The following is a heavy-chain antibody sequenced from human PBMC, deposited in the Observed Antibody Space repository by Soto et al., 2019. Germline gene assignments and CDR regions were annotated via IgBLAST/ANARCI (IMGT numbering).Heavy chain of an antibody. CDR1: GYTFTSYG. V-gene: IGHV1-18*04. J-gene: IGHJ4*02. CDR2: ISAYNGNT. D-gene: IGHD3-3*01. Sequence: ASVKVSCKASGYTFTSYGSSWVRQAPGQGLEWMGWISAYNGNTNYAQKLQGRVTMTTDTSTSTAYMELRSLRSDDTAVYYCARGLITIFGVVIPRFDYWGQGTLVTVSS. CDR3: ARGLITIFGVVIPRFDY.